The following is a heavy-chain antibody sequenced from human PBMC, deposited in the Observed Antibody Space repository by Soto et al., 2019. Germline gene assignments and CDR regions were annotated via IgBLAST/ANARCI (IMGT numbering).Heavy chain of an antibody. Sequence: QVQLVQSGAEVKKPGASVKVSCKASGYTFTSYGISWLRQAPGQGLEWMGWISAYNGNTNYAQKLQGRVTMTTDTSTSTAYMELRSLRSDDTAVYYCARDFGYYDFWSGSPVQDWGQGTLVTVSS. V-gene: IGHV1-18*01. CDR1: GYTFTSYG. J-gene: IGHJ1*01. CDR3: ARDFGYYDFWSGSPVQD. D-gene: IGHD3-3*01. CDR2: ISAYNGNT.